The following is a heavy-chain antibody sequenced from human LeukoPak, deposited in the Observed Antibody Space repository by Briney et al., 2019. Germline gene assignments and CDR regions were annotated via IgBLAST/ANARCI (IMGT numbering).Heavy chain of an antibody. CDR1: GFTVSSNY. CDR3: AKDPPSGSGWTPVFDY. CDR2: IYSGGST. D-gene: IGHD6-19*01. Sequence: GGSLRLSCAASGFTVSSNYMSWVRQAPGKGLEWVSVIYSGGSTYYADSVKGRFTISRDNSKNTLYLQMNSLRAEDTAVYYCAKDPPSGSGWTPVFDYWGQGTLVTVSS. J-gene: IGHJ4*02. V-gene: IGHV3-66*01.